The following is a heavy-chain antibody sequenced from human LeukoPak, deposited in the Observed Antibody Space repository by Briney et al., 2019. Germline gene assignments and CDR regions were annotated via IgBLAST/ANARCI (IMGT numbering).Heavy chain of an antibody. D-gene: IGHD4-17*01. CDR3: ASVDYGDY. Sequence: ASVRASCKAAGYTFTSYAMHWVRQAPGQRLEWMGWINTDNGNTQYSQKFQGRVTFTRNTSANTAYMELSSLRSEDTAVYYCASVDYGDYWGQGTLVTVSS. V-gene: IGHV1-3*04. CDR2: INTDNGNT. CDR1: GYTFTSYA. J-gene: IGHJ4*02.